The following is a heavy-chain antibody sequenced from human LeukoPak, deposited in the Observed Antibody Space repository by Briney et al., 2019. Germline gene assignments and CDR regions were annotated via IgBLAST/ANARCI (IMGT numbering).Heavy chain of an antibody. V-gene: IGHV4-39*07. CDR3: ARVLGGVGSGFDF. D-gene: IGHD3-10*01. CDR1: GGSISSSSYY. CDR2: IYYSGST. Sequence: SETLSLTCTVSGGSISSSSYYWGWIRQPPGKGLEWIGSIYYSGSTYYNPPLKSRITISVDPSKNLFSLMLSSVTAADTAVYYCARVLGGVGSGFDFWGQGSVVTVSS. J-gene: IGHJ4*02.